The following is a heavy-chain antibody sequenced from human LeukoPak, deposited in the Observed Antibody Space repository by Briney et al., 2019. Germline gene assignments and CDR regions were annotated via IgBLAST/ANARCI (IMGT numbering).Heavy chain of an antibody. CDR2: IIPIFGTA. D-gene: IGHD3-16*02. J-gene: IGHJ4*02. V-gene: IGHV1-69*13. Sequence: ASVKVSCKASGGTFSSYAISWVRQSPGQGLECMGGIIPIFGTANYAQKFQGRVTITADESTSTAYMELSSLRSEDTAVYYCARDDPYDYVWGSYRPFGYWGQGTLVTVSS. CDR3: ARDDPYDYVWGSYRPFGY. CDR1: GGTFSSYA.